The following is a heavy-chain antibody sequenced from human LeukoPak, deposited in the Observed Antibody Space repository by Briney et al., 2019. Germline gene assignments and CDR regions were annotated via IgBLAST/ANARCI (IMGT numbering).Heavy chain of an antibody. CDR3: AKDPHYYGSGSFDY. Sequence: GGSLRLSCAASGFTFSSYAMSWVRQAPGKWLEWVSAISGSGGSTYYADSVKGRFTISRDNSKNTLYLQMNSLRAEDTAVYYCAKDPHYYGSGSFDYWGQGTLVTVSS. D-gene: IGHD3-10*01. V-gene: IGHV3-23*01. CDR1: GFTFSSYA. J-gene: IGHJ4*02. CDR2: ISGSGGST.